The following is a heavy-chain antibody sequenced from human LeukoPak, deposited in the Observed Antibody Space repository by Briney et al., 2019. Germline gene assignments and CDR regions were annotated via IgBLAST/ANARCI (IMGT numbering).Heavy chain of an antibody. CDR3: ARERITMVRGLYCYYYGMDV. CDR1: GDSVSNNSAT. D-gene: IGHD3-10*01. CDR2: TYYRSKWYN. V-gene: IGHV6-1*01. J-gene: IGHJ6*02. Sequence: SQTLSLTYAISGDSVSNNSATWNWIRQSPSRGLDWLGRTYYRSKWYNDYAVSVKSRITINPDTSKNQFSLQLNSVTPEDTAVYYCARERITMVRGLYCYYYGMDVWGQGTTVTVSS.